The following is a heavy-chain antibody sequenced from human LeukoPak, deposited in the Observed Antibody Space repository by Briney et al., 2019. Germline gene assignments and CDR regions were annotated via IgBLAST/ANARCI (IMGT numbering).Heavy chain of an antibody. CDR2: IGYSGGDI. D-gene: IGHD4-23*01. CDR3: AKYAPPTTVVTRFFDY. Sequence: GGSLRLSCAASGFTFSSYAMTWVRKAPGKGLEWVSVIGYSGGDIQYADSVKGRFTISRDNSKNTLYLQMNSLRVEDTAVYYCAKYAPPTTVVTRFFDYWGQGTLVTVSS. J-gene: IGHJ4*02. V-gene: IGHV3-23*01. CDR1: GFTFSSYA.